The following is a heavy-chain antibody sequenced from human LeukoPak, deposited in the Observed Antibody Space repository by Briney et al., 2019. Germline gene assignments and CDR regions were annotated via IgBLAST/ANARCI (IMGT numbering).Heavy chain of an antibody. CDR1: GYSISSGYY. V-gene: IGHV4-38-2*01. J-gene: IGHJ4*02. CDR3: ARHVRGVIDY. Sequence: PSETLSLTCAVSGYSISSGYYWGWIRQPPGKGLEWIRSIYHSGSTYYNPPLKSRVTISVDTSKNQFSLKLSSVTAADTAVYYCARHVRGVIDYWGQGTLITVSS. D-gene: IGHD3-10*02. CDR2: IYHSGST.